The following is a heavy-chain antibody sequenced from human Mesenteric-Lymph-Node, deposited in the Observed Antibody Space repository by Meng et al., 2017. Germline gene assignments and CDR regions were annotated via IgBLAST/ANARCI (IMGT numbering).Heavy chain of an antibody. Sequence: QVHLQEAEPRLVKASGTLSLNCTVSSDSISGDIWWSWVRQPAGKGLEWIGEDYHRGDTNYNPSLKSRVDISVDKSKNQFYLSLFSVTAADTAVYYCGRDQGRELINHWGQGTLVTVSS. CDR2: DYHRGDT. J-gene: IGHJ4*02. D-gene: IGHD1-7*01. CDR3: GRDQGRELINH. CDR1: SDSISGDIW. V-gene: IGHV4-4*02.